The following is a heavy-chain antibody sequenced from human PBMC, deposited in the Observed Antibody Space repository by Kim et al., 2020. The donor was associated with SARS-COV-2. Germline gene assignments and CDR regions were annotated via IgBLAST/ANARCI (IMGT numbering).Heavy chain of an antibody. J-gene: IGHJ4*02. Sequence: GGSLRLSCAASGFTFSSYGMHWVRQAPGKGLEWVAVIWYDGSNKYYADSVKGRFTISRDNSKNTLYLQMNSLRAEDTAVYYCAKDHGSSSWYAFGYWGQGTLVTVSS. CDR1: GFTFSSYG. CDR2: IWYDGSNK. D-gene: IGHD6-13*01. V-gene: IGHV3-33*06. CDR3: AKDHGSSSWYAFGY.